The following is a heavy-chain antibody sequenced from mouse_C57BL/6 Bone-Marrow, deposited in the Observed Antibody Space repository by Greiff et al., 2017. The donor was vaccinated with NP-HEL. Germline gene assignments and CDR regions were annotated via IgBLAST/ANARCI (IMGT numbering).Heavy chain of an antibody. J-gene: IGHJ2*01. CDR1: GYAFSSYW. D-gene: IGHD1-1*01. V-gene: IGHV1-80*01. Sequence: VQLQQSGAELVKPGASVKISCKASGYAFSSYWMNWVKQRPGKGLEWIGQIYPGDGDTNYNGKFKGKATLTADKSSRTAYMQLSSLTSEDSAVYFCASPHYYGSGYDNDYWGQGTTLTVSS. CDR3: ASPHYYGSGYDNDY. CDR2: IYPGDGDT.